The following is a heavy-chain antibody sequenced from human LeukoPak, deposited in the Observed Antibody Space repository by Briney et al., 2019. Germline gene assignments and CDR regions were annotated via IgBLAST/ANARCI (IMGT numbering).Heavy chain of an antibody. CDR3: ARDRSVVVPAAITNYYYGMDV. J-gene: IGHJ6*02. D-gene: IGHD2-2*01. Sequence: PGGSLRLSCAASGFTFSGYAMHWVRQAPGKGLEWVAVISYDGSNKYYADSVKGRFTISRDNSKNTLYLQMNSLRAEDAAVYYCARDRSVVVPAAITNYYYGMDVWGQGTTVTVSS. CDR1: GFTFSGYA. V-gene: IGHV3-30-3*01. CDR2: ISYDGSNK.